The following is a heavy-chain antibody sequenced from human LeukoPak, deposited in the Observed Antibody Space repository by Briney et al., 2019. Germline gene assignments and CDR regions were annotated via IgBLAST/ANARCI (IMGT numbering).Heavy chain of an antibody. V-gene: IGHV4-4*09. D-gene: IGHD2-2*01. J-gene: IGHJ4*02. CDR1: GGSISSHH. CDR2: IYISGGT. Sequence: SETLSLTCTVSGGSISSHHWNWIRQPPGKGLEWIGYIYISGGTNYNPSLKGRVTISVDTSKNQFSLNLSSVTAADTAVYYCARESNTNYAFGYWGQGTLVTVSS. CDR3: ARESNTNYAFGY.